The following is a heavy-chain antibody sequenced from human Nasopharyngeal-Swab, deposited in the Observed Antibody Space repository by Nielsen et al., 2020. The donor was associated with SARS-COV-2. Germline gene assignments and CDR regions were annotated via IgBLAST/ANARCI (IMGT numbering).Heavy chain of an antibody. CDR1: GFTFSSYA. Sequence: GESLKISCAASGFTFSSYAMSWVRQAPGKELEWVSTISGSGGSTYYADSVKGRFTISRDNSKNTLYLQMNSLRAEDTAVYYCAKAADYYDSSGYYTYWGQGTLVTVSS. D-gene: IGHD3-22*01. V-gene: IGHV3-23*01. CDR2: ISGSGGST. CDR3: AKAADYYDSSGYYTY. J-gene: IGHJ4*02.